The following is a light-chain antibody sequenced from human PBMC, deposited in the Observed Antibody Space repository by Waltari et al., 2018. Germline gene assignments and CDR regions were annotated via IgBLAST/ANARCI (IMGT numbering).Light chain of an antibody. CDR2: RVF. Sequence: DIVMTQTPLSLPVTPGEPASISCRSSQSLLHSNGDTYLYWYIQKTGQPPRLLIYRVFNRFSGVSDKFSGGGSGTDFTLKISRVEAEDVGLYYCMQALETPWTFGQGTKVEI. CDR3: MQALETPWT. V-gene: IGKV2-29*02. CDR1: QSLLHSNGDTY. J-gene: IGKJ1*01.